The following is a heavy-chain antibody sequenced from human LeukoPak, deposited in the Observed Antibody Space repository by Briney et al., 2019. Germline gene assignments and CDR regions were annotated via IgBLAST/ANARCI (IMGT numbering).Heavy chain of an antibody. V-gene: IGHV3-30*02. CDR1: GFTFSNYG. D-gene: IGHD2-15*01. J-gene: IGHJ5*02. CDR3: ARGVVVVVAATTGPFDP. Sequence: GGSLRLSCAASGFTFSNYGVHWVRQAPGKGLEWVSFIRFDGSNKYYADSVKGRFTISRDNSKKTLYVQMNSLRAEDTAVYYCARGVVVVVAATTGPFDPWGQGTLVTVSS. CDR2: IRFDGSNK.